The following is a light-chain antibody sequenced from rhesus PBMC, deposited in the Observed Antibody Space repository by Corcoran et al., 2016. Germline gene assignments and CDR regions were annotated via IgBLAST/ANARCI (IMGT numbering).Light chain of an antibody. CDR2: AAS. Sequence: DIQMTQSPSSLSASVGDRAPVPCRASQGINKELSWYQQKPGKAPPPLIYAASSVQTGVSSRFRGSGSGTDYTLTNSSLQPEDVATYYCLQGYTTPYSFGQGTKVEI. CDR1: QGINKE. V-gene: IGKV1-94*01. CDR3: LQGYTTPYS. J-gene: IGKJ2*01.